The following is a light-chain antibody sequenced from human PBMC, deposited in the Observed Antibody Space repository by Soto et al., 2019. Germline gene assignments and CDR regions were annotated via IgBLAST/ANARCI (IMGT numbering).Light chain of an antibody. V-gene: IGLV7-43*01. CDR2: NTS. Sequence: QAVVTQEPSLTVSPGGTVTLTCASNTGAVTSGNYPNWFQQKPGQAPRALIYNTSNKHSWTPARVSGSLLGGKAALTLSGVQPEDEAEYFCLLYYGGVWVFGGGTKVTVL. CDR1: TGAVTSGNY. CDR3: LLYYGGVWV. J-gene: IGLJ3*02.